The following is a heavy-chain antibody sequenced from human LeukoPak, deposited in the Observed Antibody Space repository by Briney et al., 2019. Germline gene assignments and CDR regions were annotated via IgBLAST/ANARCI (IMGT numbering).Heavy chain of an antibody. D-gene: IGHD2/OR15-2a*01. CDR1: GYSFTSFW. CDR3: ARHRGYYDY. CDR2: INPGDSDT. Sequence: GESLKISCKGSGYSFTSFWIGWVRQMPAKGLEWMGIINPGDSDTRYSPSFQGHVTISVDKSISTAYLQWSSLEASDTALYYCARHRGYYDYWGQGTLVTVSS. V-gene: IGHV5-51*01. J-gene: IGHJ4*02.